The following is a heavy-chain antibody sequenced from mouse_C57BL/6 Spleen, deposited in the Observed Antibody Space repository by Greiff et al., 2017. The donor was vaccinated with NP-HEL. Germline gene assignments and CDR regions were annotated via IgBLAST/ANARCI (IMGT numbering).Heavy chain of an antibody. CDR2: IYPGGGYT. J-gene: IGHJ3*01. D-gene: IGHD2-3*01. V-gene: IGHV1-63*01. CDR1: GYTFTNYW. CDR3: ARGALDGYSWFAY. Sequence: VQLVESGAELVRPGTSVKMSCKASGYTFTNYWIGWAKQRPGHGLEWIGDIYPGGGYTNYNEKFKGKATLTADKSSSTAYMQFSSLTSEDSAIYYCARGALDGYSWFAYWGQGTLVTVSA.